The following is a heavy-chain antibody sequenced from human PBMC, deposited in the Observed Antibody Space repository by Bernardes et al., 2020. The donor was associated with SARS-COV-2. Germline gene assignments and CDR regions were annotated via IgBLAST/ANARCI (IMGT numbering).Heavy chain of an antibody. D-gene: IGHD3-10*01. J-gene: IGHJ6*02. V-gene: IGHV1-18*04. Sequence: SVKVSCKTSGSDFNNYGFTSYGFSWVRQAPGQGLEWMGWITAYNLNTDYAQNFRGRVTMTADTSTSTVYMELRSLRSDDTAMYYCAVNTGNFYYGVDVWGQGTTVTVSS. CDR3: AVNTGNFYYGVDV. CDR2: ITAYNLNT. CDR1: GSDFNNYGFTSYG.